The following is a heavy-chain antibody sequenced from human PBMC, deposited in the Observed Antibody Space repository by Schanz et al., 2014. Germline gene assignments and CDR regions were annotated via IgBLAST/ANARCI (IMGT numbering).Heavy chain of an antibody. CDR3: VRVPSRDVSFDL. D-gene: IGHD3-16*01. Sequence: QVQLVQSGAEVKKPGASVKVSCKASGYTFTSYGISWVRQAPGQGLEWMGIVNPSVRGTHFAREFQGRVTVTTDTSTSTVYMELTSLRSDDTAHYYCVRVPSRDVSFDLWRRGTLVTVSS. CDR2: VNPSVRGT. V-gene: IGHV1-18*01. J-gene: IGHJ2*01. CDR1: GYTFTSYG.